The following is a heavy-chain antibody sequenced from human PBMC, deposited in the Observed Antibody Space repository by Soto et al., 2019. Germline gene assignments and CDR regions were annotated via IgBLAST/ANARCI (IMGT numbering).Heavy chain of an antibody. D-gene: IGHD2-15*01. CDR3: AGDYCSGGSCYRGWFDP. V-gene: IGHV1-69*13. J-gene: IGHJ5*02. CDR2: IIPIFGTA. CDR1: GGTFSSYA. Sequence: ASVKVSCKASGGTFSSYAISWVRQAPGQGLEWMGGIIPIFGTANYAQKFQGRVTITADESTSTTYMELSSLRSEDTAVYYCAGDYCSGGSCYRGWFDPWGQGTLVTVSS.